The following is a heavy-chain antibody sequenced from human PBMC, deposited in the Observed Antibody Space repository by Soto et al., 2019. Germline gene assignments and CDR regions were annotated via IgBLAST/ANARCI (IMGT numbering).Heavy chain of an antibody. V-gene: IGHV5-10-1*01. CDR3: ERQLYDSDTGPNCQSYFDS. CDR1: GYSFAGYW. Sequence: GESLKISHNSYGYSFAGYWITWVRQKPGKGLAWMGRIDPSDSQTDYSPSFRGHVTISATKSITTVFLQWSSLRASDTAMYYWERQLYDSDTGPNCQSYFDSWGQGTPVRDSS. CDR2: IDPSDSQT. J-gene: IGHJ4*02. D-gene: IGHD3-22*01.